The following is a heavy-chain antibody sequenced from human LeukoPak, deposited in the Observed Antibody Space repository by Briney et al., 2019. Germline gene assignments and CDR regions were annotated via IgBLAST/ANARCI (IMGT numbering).Heavy chain of an antibody. CDR2: INPNSGGT. Sequence: GASVKVSCKASGYTFTGYYMHWVRQAPGQGLEWMGWINPNSGGTNYAQKFQGRVTITRNTSISTAYMELSSLRSEDTAVYHCARGGDYSSSWYYEWYYYYMDVWGKGTTVTVSS. CDR1: GYTFTGYY. V-gene: IGHV1-2*02. J-gene: IGHJ6*03. D-gene: IGHD6-13*01. CDR3: ARGGDYSSSWYYEWYYYYMDV.